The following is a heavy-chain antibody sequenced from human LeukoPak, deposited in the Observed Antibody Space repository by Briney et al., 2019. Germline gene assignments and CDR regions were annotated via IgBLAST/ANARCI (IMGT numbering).Heavy chain of an antibody. J-gene: IGHJ6*03. CDR3: ARGQGSGWSYYYYYYMDV. V-gene: IGHV1-8*01. CDR1: GYTFTSYD. Sequence: ASVKVSCKASGYTFTSYDINWVRQATGQGLEWMGWMNPNSGNTGYAQKFQGRVTVTRNTSISTAYMELSSLRSEATAVYYCARGQGSGWSYYYYYYMDVWGKGTTVTISS. D-gene: IGHD6-19*01. CDR2: MNPNSGNT.